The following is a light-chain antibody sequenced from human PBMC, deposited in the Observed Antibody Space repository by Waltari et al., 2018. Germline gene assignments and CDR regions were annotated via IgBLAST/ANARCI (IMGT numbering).Light chain of an antibody. J-gene: IGKJ2*01. CDR2: LGS. CDR3: MQGLQTPYT. Sequence: IVMTQSPLSLPFTPGAQASLACRSRQSLLHSNGYNYLDWYLQKPGQSPQLLISLGSNRASGVPDRFSGSGSGTDFTLKISRVEAEDVGLYYCMQGLQTPYTFGQGTKLEIK. V-gene: IGKV2-28*01. CDR1: QSLLHSNGYNY.